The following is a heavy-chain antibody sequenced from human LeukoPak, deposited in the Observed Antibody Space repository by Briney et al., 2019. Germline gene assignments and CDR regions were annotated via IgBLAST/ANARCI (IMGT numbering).Heavy chain of an antibody. J-gene: IGHJ4*02. Sequence: GRSLRLSCAASGFTFSSYAMHWVRQAPGKGLEWVAVISYDGSNKYYADSVKGRFTISRDNSKNTLYLQMNSLRAEDTAVYYCARVRSGYHFDYWGQGTLVTVSS. D-gene: IGHD3-22*01. CDR1: GFTFSSYA. CDR2: ISYDGSNK. CDR3: ARVRSGYHFDY. V-gene: IGHV3-30-3*01.